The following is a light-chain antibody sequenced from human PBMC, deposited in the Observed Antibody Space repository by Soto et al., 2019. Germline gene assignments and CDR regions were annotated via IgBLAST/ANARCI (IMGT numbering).Light chain of an antibody. J-gene: IGKJ1*01. CDR3: QQYNSYFRT. V-gene: IGKV1-5*03. CDR1: QSISTW. Sequence: DIQMTQSPSTLSASVGDRVTITCRASQSISTWLAWYQQKPGKAPNLLIYKASSLESGVPSRFSGSGSGTEFTLTISSLQPDDFETYYCQQYNSYFRTFGQGTKVEIK. CDR2: KAS.